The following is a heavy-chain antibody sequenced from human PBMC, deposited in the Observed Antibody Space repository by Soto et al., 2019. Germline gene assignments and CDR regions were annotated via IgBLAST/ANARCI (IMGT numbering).Heavy chain of an antibody. CDR3: ARETGEYYFDY. D-gene: IGHD7-27*01. CDR1: GGSISNYY. V-gene: IGHV4-59*01. CDR2: IYSSGST. J-gene: IGHJ4*02. Sequence: SETLSLTCTVSGGSISNYYWNWIRQSPGKGLEWIGYIYSSGSTHYNPSLQNRVTISIDTSKNQVSLKVNSVTAADTAVYYCARETGEYYFDYWGRGTLVTVSS.